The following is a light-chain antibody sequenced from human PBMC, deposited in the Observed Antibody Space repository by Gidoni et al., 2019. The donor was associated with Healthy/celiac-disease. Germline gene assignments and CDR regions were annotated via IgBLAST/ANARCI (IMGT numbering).Light chain of an antibody. CDR2: DAS. J-gene: IGKJ3*01. Sequence: DIQMTQSPSSLYASVGDRVTITCQASQDISNYLNWYQQKPGKAPKLLIYDASNFETGVPSRFSGSGSGTDFTFTISSLQPEDIATYYCQQYDNLTFGPGTKVDIK. V-gene: IGKV1-33*01. CDR3: QQYDNLT. CDR1: QDISNY.